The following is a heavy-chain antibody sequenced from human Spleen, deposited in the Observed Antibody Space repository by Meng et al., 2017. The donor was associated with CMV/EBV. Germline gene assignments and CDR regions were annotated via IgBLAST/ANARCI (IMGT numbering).Heavy chain of an antibody. V-gene: IGHV1-46*02. Sequence: KTIGHTFDKNYFHWVRQAPGQGLEWMGSISPATGTTTYAQRFQGRLTMTRDTSTATVYMEMRSLRSEDTAVYYCGRDYDFWSDFPGYWGQGTLVTVSS. CDR3: GRDYDFWSDFPGY. CDR1: GHTFDKNY. D-gene: IGHD3-3*01. CDR2: ISPATGTT. J-gene: IGHJ4*02.